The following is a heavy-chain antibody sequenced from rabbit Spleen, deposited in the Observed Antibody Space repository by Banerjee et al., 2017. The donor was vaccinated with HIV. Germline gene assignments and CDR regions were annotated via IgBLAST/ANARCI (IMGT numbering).Heavy chain of an antibody. Sequence: QSLEESGGDLVKPGASLTLTCIASGFSFSCSSYMCWVCQAPGKGLECIACIYTGSSGFTYFASWAKGRFTISKTSSTTVTLQMTSLTAADTATYFCARGSATMTMMITGYYFNLWGQGPLVTVS. V-gene: IGHV1S40*01. J-gene: IGHJ4*01. D-gene: IGHD2-1*01. CDR1: GFSFSCSSY. CDR2: IYTGSSGFT. CDR3: ARGSATMTMMITGYYFNL.